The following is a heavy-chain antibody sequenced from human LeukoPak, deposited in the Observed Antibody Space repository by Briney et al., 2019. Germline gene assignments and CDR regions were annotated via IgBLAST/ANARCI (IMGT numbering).Heavy chain of an antibody. D-gene: IGHD3-22*01. Sequence: SETLSLTCAVYGGSFSGYYWSWIRQPPGKGLEWLGEINHSGSTNYNPSLKSRVTISVDTSKNQFSLKLSSVTAADTAVYYCARFNIKGAYYDSSGYPDWGQGTLVTVSS. CDR2: INHSGST. CDR1: GGSFSGYY. J-gene: IGHJ4*02. V-gene: IGHV4-34*01. CDR3: ARFNIKGAYYDSSGYPD.